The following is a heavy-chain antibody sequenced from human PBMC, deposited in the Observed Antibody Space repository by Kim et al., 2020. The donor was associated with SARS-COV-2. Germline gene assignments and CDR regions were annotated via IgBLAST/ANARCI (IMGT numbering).Heavy chain of an antibody. CDR3: AKDQLRGAGAQSLDY. Sequence: GGSLRLSCTASGFTFSTYVMNWVRQAPGKGLEWVSTISDSSGRTFYADSVKGRFTISRDNSKTTLYLQMNSLRADDTAVYYCAKDQLRGAGAQSLDYWGQGTLVTVSS. D-gene: IGHD2-8*02. V-gene: IGHV3-23*01. CDR2: ISDSSGRT. J-gene: IGHJ4*02. CDR1: GFTFSTYV.